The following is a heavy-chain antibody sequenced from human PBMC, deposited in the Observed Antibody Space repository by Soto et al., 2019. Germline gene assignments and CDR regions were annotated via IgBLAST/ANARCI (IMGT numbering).Heavy chain of an antibody. J-gene: IGHJ6*02. D-gene: IGHD3-10*01. CDR2: MNPDSENT. CDR3: TRAQFEFGSYFGLDV. CDR1: GYTFTNYD. Sequence: QVHLVQSGAEVKQPGASVRVSCKASGYTFTNYDITWVRQATGQGLEWMGWMNPDSENTGSPQKFHGRFTMTANTSINTAHMELTSLRSEDTAVYYCTRAQFEFGSYFGLDVWGQGTTVTVSS. V-gene: IGHV1-8*01.